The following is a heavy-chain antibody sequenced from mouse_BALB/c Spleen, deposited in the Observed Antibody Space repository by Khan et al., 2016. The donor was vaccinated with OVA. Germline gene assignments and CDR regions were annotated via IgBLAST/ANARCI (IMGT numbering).Heavy chain of an antibody. CDR3: TRGGYCSFGD. Sequence: QVQLQQSGAELARPGASVKMSCKASGYIFTSYMMHWVKQRPGQGLEWIGDINPSSGYNNFNQKFKDKATLTADKSSSTAYMQLSSLTSEDAAVYCCTRGGYCSFGDWGQGTLVTVSA. CDR1: GYIFTSYM. J-gene: IGHJ3*01. D-gene: IGHD1-1*01. V-gene: IGHV1-4*01. CDR2: INPSSGYN.